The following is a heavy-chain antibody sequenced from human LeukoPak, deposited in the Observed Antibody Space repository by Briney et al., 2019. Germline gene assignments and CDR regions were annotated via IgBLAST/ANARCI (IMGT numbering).Heavy chain of an antibody. Sequence: SETLSLTCTVSGGSISSYYWSWIRQPPGKGLEWIGYIYYTGSTNYNPSLKSRVTISVDTSKNQFSLKLTSVTAADTAVYYCARVKAIRVRGIIISNYFDYWGQGTLVTVSS. CDR1: GGSISSYY. V-gene: IGHV4-59*01. CDR3: ARVKAIRVRGIIISNYFDY. J-gene: IGHJ4*02. CDR2: IYYTGST. D-gene: IGHD3-10*01.